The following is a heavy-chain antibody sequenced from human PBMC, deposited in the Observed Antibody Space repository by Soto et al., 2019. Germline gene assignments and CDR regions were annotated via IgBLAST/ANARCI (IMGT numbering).Heavy chain of an antibody. CDR2: ISAYNGNT. J-gene: IGHJ5*02. Sequence: ASVKVSCKASGYTFTSYGISWVRQAPGQGLEWMGWISAYNGNTNYAQKLQGRVTMTTGTSTSTAYMELRSLRSDDTAVYYCARDGPYYDSSGYESWGQGTLVTVSS. V-gene: IGHV1-18*01. CDR3: ARDGPYYDSSGYES. D-gene: IGHD3-22*01. CDR1: GYTFTSYG.